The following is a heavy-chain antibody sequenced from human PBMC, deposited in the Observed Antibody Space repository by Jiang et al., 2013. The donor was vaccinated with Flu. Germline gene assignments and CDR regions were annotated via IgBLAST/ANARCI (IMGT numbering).Heavy chain of an antibody. CDR3: AREGGIGQWLVPLDY. V-gene: IGHV3-21*01. J-gene: IGHJ4*02. D-gene: IGHD6-19*01. CDR2: ISSSSSYI. CDR1: GFTFSSYS. Sequence: LSCAASGFTFSSYSMNWVRQAPGKGLEWVSSISSSSSYIYYADSVKGRFTISRDNAKNSLYLQMNSLRAEDTAVYYCAREGGIGQWLVPLDYWGQGTLVTVSS.